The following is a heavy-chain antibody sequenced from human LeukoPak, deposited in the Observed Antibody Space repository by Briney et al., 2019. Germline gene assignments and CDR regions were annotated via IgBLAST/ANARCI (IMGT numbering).Heavy chain of an antibody. V-gene: IGHV3-64*01. D-gene: IGHD3-16*01. CDR1: GFTLSSYW. CDR3: ARDRVGGWAFDI. Sequence: GGSLRLSCAASGFTLSSYWMHWVRQAPGRGLEYVSAISENGGRTYYANSVKGRFTNSRDNSKNTLYLQMDSLRAEDMAVYYCARDRVGGWAFDIWGQGTMVTVSS. CDR2: ISENGGRT. J-gene: IGHJ3*02.